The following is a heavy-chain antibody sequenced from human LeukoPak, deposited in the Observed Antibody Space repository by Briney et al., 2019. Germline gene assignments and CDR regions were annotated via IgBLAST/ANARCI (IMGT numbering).Heavy chain of an antibody. CDR3: ARDRVGGSGSYSF. CDR1: GYTFTDYY. V-gene: IGHV1-2*06. J-gene: IGHJ4*02. D-gene: IGHD3-10*01. Sequence: ASVKVSCKASGYTFTDYYIHWVRQAPGQGLEWMGRINPNSGGTNYAQKFQGRVTMTRDTSISTAYMELSSLRSEDTAVYYCARDRVGGSGSYSFWGQGTLVTVSS. CDR2: INPNSGGT.